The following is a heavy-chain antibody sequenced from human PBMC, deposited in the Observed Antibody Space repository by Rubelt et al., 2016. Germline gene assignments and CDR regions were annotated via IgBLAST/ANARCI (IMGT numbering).Heavy chain of an antibody. CDR2: INHRGST. D-gene: IGHD6-13*01. Sequence: QVQLQQWGAGLLKPSETLSLTCAVYGGSFSGYYWSWIRQAPGKGLEWIGEINHRGSTDYNPSLKGRVTISIDTSKNEFTLKLKSVTAADTAVYYCARHEQQLAAFDIWGPGTMVTVSS. J-gene: IGHJ3*02. V-gene: IGHV4-34*01. CDR3: ARHEQQLAAFDI. CDR1: GGSFSGYY.